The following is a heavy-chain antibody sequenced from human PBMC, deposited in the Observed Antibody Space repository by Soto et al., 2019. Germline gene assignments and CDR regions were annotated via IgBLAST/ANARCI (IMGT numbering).Heavy chain of an antibody. D-gene: IGHD3-3*01. J-gene: IGHJ5*02. Sequence: SETLSLTCAVYGGSFSGYYWSWIRQPPGKGLEWIGEINHSGSTNYNPSLKSRVTISVDTSKNQFSLKLSSVTAADTAVYYCARPITIFGVVTSWFDPWGQGTLVTV. CDR1: GGSFSGYY. CDR3: ARPITIFGVVTSWFDP. CDR2: INHSGST. V-gene: IGHV4-34*01.